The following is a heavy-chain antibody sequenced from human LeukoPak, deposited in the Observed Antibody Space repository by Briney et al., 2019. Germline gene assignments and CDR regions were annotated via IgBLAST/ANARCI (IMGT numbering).Heavy chain of an antibody. CDR3: ARVRAVAGFDY. CDR1: GYTFTSYA. J-gene: IGHJ4*02. Sequence: GASVNVSCKASGYTFTSYAMHWVRQAPGQRLEWMGWINAGNGNTKYSQKFQGRVTITRDTSASTAYMELSSLRSEDTAVYYCARVRAVAGFDYWGQGTLVTVSS. V-gene: IGHV1-3*01. CDR2: INAGNGNT. D-gene: IGHD6-19*01.